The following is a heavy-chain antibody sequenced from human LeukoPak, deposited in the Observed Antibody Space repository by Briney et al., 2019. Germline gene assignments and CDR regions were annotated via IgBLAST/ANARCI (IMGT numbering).Heavy chain of an antibody. J-gene: IGHJ4*02. V-gene: IGHV3-30*19. D-gene: IGHD2-15*01. CDR3: ASTFFVVVAPRH. CDR2: IWYDGSNK. Sequence: PGRSLRLSCAASGFTFSSYGMHWVRQAPGKGLEWVAVIWYDGSNKYYADSVKGRFTISRDNSKNTLYLQMNSLRAEDTAVYYCASTFFVVVAPRHWGQGTLVTVSS. CDR1: GFTFSSYG.